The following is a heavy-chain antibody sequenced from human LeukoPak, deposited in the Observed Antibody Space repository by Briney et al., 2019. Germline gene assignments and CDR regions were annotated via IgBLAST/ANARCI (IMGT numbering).Heavy chain of an antibody. CDR3: ARPSFGAWDL. CDR2: IYYSGST. J-gene: IGHJ4*02. V-gene: IGHV4-59*01. CDR1: VRSISIYY. Sequence: PSEPLSLPCTVSVRSISIYYWIWLPQPPGKGLECIGHIYYSGSTNYNPSLNSRVTISVDTSKNPYSLKLSSVTAADTAVYYCARPSFGAWDLWGQGTLVTVSS. D-gene: IGHD1-26*01.